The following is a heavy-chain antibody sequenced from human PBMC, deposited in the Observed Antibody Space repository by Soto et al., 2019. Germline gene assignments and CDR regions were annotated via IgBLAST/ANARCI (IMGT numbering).Heavy chain of an antibody. J-gene: IGHJ5*01. V-gene: IGHV4-31*03. CDR3: ARLGGFYQSLDS. CDR2: IYYSGST. CDR1: GGSIISGGYY. D-gene: IGHD3-22*01. Sequence: SETLSLTCTVSGGSIISGGYYWSWIRQHPGKGLEWIGYIYYSGSTYYNPSLKSRVTISVDTSKNQFSLNLTSVSATDTAVYYCARLGGFYQSLDSWGQGTLVTVSS.